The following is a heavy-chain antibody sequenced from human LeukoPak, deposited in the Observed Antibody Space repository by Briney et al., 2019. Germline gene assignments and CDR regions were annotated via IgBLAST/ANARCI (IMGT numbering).Heavy chain of an antibody. D-gene: IGHD4-23*01. Sequence: SETLSLTCSVHAGSYDIYYWTFVRQPLGGGPEWIGEITYRGSPKYNPSLNSRVTISLNTPHRQFSLELRSVTAADTAVYYCAAYGGNWNIDSWGQGTPVTVSS. CDR1: AGSYDIYY. CDR2: ITYRGSP. CDR3: AAYGGNWNIDS. V-gene: IGHV4-34*01. J-gene: IGHJ4*02.